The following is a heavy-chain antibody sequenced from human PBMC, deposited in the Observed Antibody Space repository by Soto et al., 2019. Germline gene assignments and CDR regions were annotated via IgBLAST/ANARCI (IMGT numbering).Heavy chain of an antibody. CDR3: AREGGCSSTSCPSGQYYMDV. V-gene: IGHV3-11*01. Sequence: PGGSLRLSCAASGFTFSDYYMSWIRQAPGKGLEWVSYISSSGSTIYYADSVKGRFTISRDNAKNSLYVQMNSLRAEDTAVYDCAREGGCSSTSCPSGQYYMDVWGKGTTVTVSS. CDR1: GFTFSDYY. CDR2: ISSSGSTI. J-gene: IGHJ6*03. D-gene: IGHD2-2*01.